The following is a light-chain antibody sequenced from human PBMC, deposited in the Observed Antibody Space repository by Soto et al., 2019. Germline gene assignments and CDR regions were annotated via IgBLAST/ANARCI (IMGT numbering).Light chain of an antibody. CDR3: QQSYRTPT. V-gene: IGKV1-8*01. J-gene: IGKJ5*01. CDR2: DAS. Sequence: AIRMTQSPSSFSASTGDRVTITCRASQGISSYLAWYQQKPGKAPKLLIYDASSLESGVPSRFSGSGSGTDYTLTISSLQPEDFATYYCQQSYRTPTFGQGTRLEIK. CDR1: QGISSY.